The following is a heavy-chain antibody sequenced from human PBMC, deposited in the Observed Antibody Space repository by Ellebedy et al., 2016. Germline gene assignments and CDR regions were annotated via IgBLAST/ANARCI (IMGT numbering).Heavy chain of an antibody. CDR1: GYSFTSYW. V-gene: IGHV5-10-1*01. Sequence: GGSLRLSCKGSGYSFTSYWISWVRQMPGKGLEWMGRIDPSDAYTNYSPSFQGHVTISADKSISTAYLQWSSLKASDTAMYYCARQGVGGSYYGLDYWGQGTLVTVSS. J-gene: IGHJ4*02. CDR2: IDPSDAYT. D-gene: IGHD1-26*01. CDR3: ARQGVGGSYYGLDY.